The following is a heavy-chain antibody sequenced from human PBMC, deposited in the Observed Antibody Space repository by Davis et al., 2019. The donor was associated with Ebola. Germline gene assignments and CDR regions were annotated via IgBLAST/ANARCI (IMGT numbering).Heavy chain of an antibody. CDR3: AKTRAAAVSDAFDI. V-gene: IGHV5-51*01. J-gene: IGHJ3*02. Sequence: KVSCKGSGYTFTNYWIGWVRQMPGMGLEWMGIIYPGDSDTRYSPSFQGHVTISSDKSINTAYLQWSSLRASDSAMYFCAKTRAAAVSDAFDIWGQGTMVAVSS. CDR1: GYTFTNYW. CDR2: IYPGDSDT. D-gene: IGHD3-10*01.